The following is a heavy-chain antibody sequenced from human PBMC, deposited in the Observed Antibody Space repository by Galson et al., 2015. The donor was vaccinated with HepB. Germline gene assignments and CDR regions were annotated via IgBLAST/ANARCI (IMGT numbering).Heavy chain of an antibody. V-gene: IGHV4-59*01. CDR3: ARGAEDHDYYYFDS. J-gene: IGHJ4*02. CDR2: IFGSGTI. CDR1: GGSITSYY. D-gene: IGHD2/OR15-2a*01. Sequence: LSLTCTVSGGSITSYYWSWIRQPPGKGLEWIGYIFGSGTINYNPSLKSRVTISEDTSKSQFSLKLSSVTAADTAVYFCARGAEDHDYYYFDSWGQGILVTVSS.